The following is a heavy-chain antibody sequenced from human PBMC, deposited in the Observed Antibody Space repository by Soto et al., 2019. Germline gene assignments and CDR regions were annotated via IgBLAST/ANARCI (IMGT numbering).Heavy chain of an antibody. V-gene: IGHV3-30*18. D-gene: IGHD2-2*01. Sequence: PGGSLQLSWASSVFTFTTHAMHWVRQTPGKGLEWVAAISYDEIDKKYASSVKGRFTVSRDNVKNTLSLQMNSLRPEDTAVYYCAKDSGYQLPDNYFYYGLDVWGQGTTVTVSS. CDR2: ISYDEIDK. CDR1: VFTFTTHA. CDR3: AKDSGYQLPDNYFYYGLDV. J-gene: IGHJ6*02.